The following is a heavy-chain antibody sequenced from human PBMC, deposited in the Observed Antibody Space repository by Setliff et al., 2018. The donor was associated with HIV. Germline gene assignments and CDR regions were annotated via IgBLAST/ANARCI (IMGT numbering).Heavy chain of an antibody. CDR3: ARRADRFDL. D-gene: IGHD3-9*01. Sequence: ASVKVSCKASGYTFTTYGVNWVRQAPGQGLEWMGRINPNTGGTNYAQKFQGRVTMTKDTSTSTAYMELRSLRPDDTAVYFCARRADRFDLWGQGTLVTVSS. CDR2: INPNTGGT. J-gene: IGHJ5*02. CDR1: GYTFTTYG. V-gene: IGHV1-18*04.